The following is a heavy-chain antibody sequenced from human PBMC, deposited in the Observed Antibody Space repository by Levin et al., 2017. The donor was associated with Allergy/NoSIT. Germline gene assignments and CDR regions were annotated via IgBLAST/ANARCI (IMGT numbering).Heavy chain of an antibody. CDR3: ARDLYRGLFDS. J-gene: IGHJ4*02. D-gene: IGHD3-10*01. CDR2: VYYNGSA. Sequence: SETLSLTCTVSGGSVSSGNYYWSWIRQPPGKGLDWIGYVYYNGSANYNPSLKSRVTISLDTSKNQFSLKVNSVTSADTAVYYCARDLYRGLFDSWGQGTLVTVSS. CDR1: GGSVSSGNYY. V-gene: IGHV4-61*01.